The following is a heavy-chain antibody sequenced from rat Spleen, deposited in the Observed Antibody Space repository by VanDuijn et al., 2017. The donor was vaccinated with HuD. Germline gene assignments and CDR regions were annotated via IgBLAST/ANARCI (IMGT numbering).Heavy chain of an antibody. J-gene: IGHJ2*01. CDR2: ISSDGGST. V-gene: IGHV5-20*01. D-gene: IGHD1-2*01. CDR1: GFTFNDHF. Sequence: EVQLVESGGGLVQPGRSLKLSCAASGFTFNDHFMAWVRQGPTKGLEWVATISSDGGSTYYRDSVKGRFTISRDNAKSTLYLQMDSLRSEDTATYYCTTLGYLWGQGVMVTVSS. CDR3: TTLGYL.